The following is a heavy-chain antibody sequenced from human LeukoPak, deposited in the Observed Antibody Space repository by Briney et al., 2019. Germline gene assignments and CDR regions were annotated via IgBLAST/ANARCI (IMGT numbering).Heavy chain of an antibody. CDR2: IYHSGST. D-gene: IGHD3-22*01. CDR1: GYSISSGYY. Sequence: SETLSLTCTVSGYSISSGYYWCWLRQPPGKVLEWIGSIYHSGSTYYKPSLKSRVTISVDTSKNQFSLKLSSVTAADTAVYYCARVLTDYYDSSGYYTRPYFDYWGQGTLVTVSS. CDR3: ARVLTDYYDSSGYYTRPYFDY. J-gene: IGHJ4*02. V-gene: IGHV4-38-2*02.